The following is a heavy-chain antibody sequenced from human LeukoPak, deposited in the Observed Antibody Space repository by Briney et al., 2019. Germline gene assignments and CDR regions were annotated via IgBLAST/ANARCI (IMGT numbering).Heavy chain of an antibody. V-gene: IGHV3-13*01. J-gene: IGHJ6*02. D-gene: IGHD6-19*01. CDR3: ARSPVAVAGTYYYYGMDV. CDR2: IGTAGDT. CDR1: GFTFSSYD. Sequence: PGGSLRLSCAASGFTFSSYDMHWVHQATGKGLEWVSAIGTAGDTYYPGSVKGRFTISRENAKNSLYLQMNSLRAGDTAVYYCARSPVAVAGTYYYYGMDVWGQGTTVTVSS.